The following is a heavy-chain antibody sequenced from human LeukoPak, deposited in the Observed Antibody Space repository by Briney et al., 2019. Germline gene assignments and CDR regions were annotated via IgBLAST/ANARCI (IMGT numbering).Heavy chain of an antibody. Sequence: GGSLRLSCAASGFTFSSYSMNWVRQAPGKGLEWVSVIYSGGSTYYADSVKGRFTISRDNSKNTLYFQMNSLRAEDTAVYYCARLSGTSGSYYGHFDYWGQGTLVTVSS. CDR3: ARLSGTSGSYYGHFDY. CDR2: IYSGGST. J-gene: IGHJ4*02. CDR1: GFTFSSYS. D-gene: IGHD1-26*01. V-gene: IGHV3-53*01.